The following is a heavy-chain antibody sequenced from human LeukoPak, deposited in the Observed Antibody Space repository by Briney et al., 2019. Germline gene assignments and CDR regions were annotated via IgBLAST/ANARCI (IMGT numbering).Heavy chain of an antibody. CDR3: ARVNGDYLNWFDP. CDR1: GGSISSYY. J-gene: IGHJ5*02. V-gene: IGHV4-4*07. D-gene: IGHD4-17*01. Sequence: PSETLSLTCTVSGGSISSYYRSWIRQPAGKGLEWIGRIYTSGSTNYNPSLKSRVTISVDTSKNQFSLSLSSVTAADTAVYYCARVNGDYLNWFDPWGQGTLVTVSS. CDR2: IYTSGST.